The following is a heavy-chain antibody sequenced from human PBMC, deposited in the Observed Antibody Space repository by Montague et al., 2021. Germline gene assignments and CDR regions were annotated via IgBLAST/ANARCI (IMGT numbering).Heavy chain of an antibody. D-gene: IGHD7-27*01. CDR3: ARRLGIRAPFDY. CDR1: GGFISEFY. CDR2: IYDSGTT. V-gene: IGHV4-59*08. J-gene: IGHJ4*02. Sequence: SETLSLTSTVTGGFISEFYWSWIRQSPEKGLEWIGYIYDSGTTNYNPSLKSRVTISADTSMNQFSLNLRSVTAADTAVYFCARRLGIRAPFDYWGQGTLVTVSS.